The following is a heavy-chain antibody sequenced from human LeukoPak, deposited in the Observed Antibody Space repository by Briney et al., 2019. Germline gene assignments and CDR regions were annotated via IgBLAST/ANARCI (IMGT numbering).Heavy chain of an antibody. CDR1: GFNLRTYW. CDR2: INGEGSRI. Sequence: PGGSPRLSCAVTGFNLRTYWIHWVRHSPGRGLEWVARINGEGSRISYADSVRGRFTISRDNAKNTAYLQMNSLRAEDTALYYCARDPGYYYYGMDVWGQGTTVVVSS. J-gene: IGHJ6*02. V-gene: IGHV3-74*01. CDR3: ARDPGYYYYGMDV.